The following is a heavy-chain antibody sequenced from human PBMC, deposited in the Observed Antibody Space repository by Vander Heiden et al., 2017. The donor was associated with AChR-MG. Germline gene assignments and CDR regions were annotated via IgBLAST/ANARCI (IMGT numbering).Heavy chain of an antibody. CDR3: AGGLRLLEWLSQPGVRPGGGEKFDP. D-gene: IGHD3-3*01. CDR2: VIPIFGTA. CDR1: GGTFSSYA. J-gene: IGHJ5*02. V-gene: IGHV1-69*01. Sequence: QVQLVQPGAEVTKPGSSVKVPCKAPGGTFSSYAIRWVRRAPGRGLEWKGGVIPIFGTADCAQKFQGRVTITADESTSTAYMELSSLRSEDTAVDYWAGGLRLLEWLSQPGVRPGGGEKFDPWGQGTLVTVSS.